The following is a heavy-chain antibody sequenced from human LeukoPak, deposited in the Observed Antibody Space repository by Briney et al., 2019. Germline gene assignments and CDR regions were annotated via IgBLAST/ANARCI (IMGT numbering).Heavy chain of an antibody. J-gene: IGHJ4*02. D-gene: IGHD2-2*02. V-gene: IGHV3-53*01. Sequence: GGSLRLPCAASGFTVSSNYMSWVRQAPGKGLEWVSVIYSGGSTYYADSVEGRFTISKDNSKNTLYLQMNSLRAEDTAVYYCARAGGYCSSTSCYTQGYYFDYWGQGTLVTVSS. CDR3: ARAGGYCSSTSCYTQGYYFDY. CDR2: IYSGGST. CDR1: GFTVSSNY.